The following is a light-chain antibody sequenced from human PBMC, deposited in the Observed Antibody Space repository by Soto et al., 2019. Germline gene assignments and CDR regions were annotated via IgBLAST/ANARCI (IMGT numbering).Light chain of an antibody. CDR1: QSVSSSY. Sequence: ETVLTQSPGTLSLSPGERATLSCRASQSVSSSYLAWYQQKPGQAPRLLIYGASNRATGIPDRFSGSGSGTDFTLIISRLEPEDFAVYYCQQYGTSFTFGPGTKVDIK. V-gene: IGKV3-20*01. CDR2: GAS. CDR3: QQYGTSFT. J-gene: IGKJ3*01.